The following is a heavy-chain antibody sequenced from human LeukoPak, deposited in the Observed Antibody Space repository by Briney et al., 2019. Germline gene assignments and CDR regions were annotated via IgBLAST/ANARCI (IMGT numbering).Heavy chain of an antibody. V-gene: IGHV3-66*01. Sequence: GGSLRLSCAASGFTVISNYMNWVRQAPGKGLEWVSVIYSGGNTYYADPVKGRFTISRDNSKNTLYLQMNSLRAEDTAVYYCARSYSGGYHGCDYWGQGTLVTVSS. J-gene: IGHJ4*02. CDR3: ARSYSGGYHGCDY. CDR1: GFTVISNY. CDR2: IYSGGNT. D-gene: IGHD1-26*01.